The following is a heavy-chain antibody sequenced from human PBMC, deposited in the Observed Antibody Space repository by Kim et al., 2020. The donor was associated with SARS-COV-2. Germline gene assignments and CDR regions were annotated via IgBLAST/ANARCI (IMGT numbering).Heavy chain of an antibody. CDR3: AKDHRTALLWFGELWRGPRYYYGMDV. Sequence: GGSLRLSCAASGFTFSSYGMHWVRQAPGKGLEWVAVISYDGSNKYYADSVKGRFTISRDNSKNTLYLQMNSLRAEDTAVYYCAKDHRTALLWFGELWRGPRYYYGMDVWGQGTTVTVSS. V-gene: IGHV3-30*18. CDR1: GFTFSSYG. J-gene: IGHJ6*02. CDR2: ISYDGSNK. D-gene: IGHD3-10*01.